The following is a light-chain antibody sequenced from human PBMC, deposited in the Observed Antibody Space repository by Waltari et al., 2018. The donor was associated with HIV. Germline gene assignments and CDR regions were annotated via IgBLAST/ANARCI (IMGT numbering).Light chain of an antibody. CDR3: SSYISTTTL. V-gene: IGLV2-14*01. Sequence: QSAPTHPASVSGSPGQSITISCTGTSSDIGHYKYVSWYQQPPGKAPKLMIYEVSNRPAGVSNRFSGSKSGNTASLTISGLQAEDEADYYCSSYISTTTLFGTGTKVTVL. CDR1: SSDIGHYKY. J-gene: IGLJ1*01. CDR2: EVS.